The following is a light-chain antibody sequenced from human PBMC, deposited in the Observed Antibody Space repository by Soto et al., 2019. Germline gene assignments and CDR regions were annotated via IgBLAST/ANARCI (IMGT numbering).Light chain of an antibody. Sequence: DIQMTQSPSTLSASVGARVTITCRASQNVSPWLAWYQQKPGKAPNLLIYDASTLESGVPSRFSGSGSGTEFTLTISSLQRDDFATYYCQQYNSYSTFGQGTKVDIK. CDR1: QNVSPW. CDR3: QQYNSYST. CDR2: DAS. V-gene: IGKV1-5*01. J-gene: IGKJ1*01.